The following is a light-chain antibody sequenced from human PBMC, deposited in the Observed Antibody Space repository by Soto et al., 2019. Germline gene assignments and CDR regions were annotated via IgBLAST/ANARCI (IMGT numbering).Light chain of an antibody. J-gene: IGLJ1*01. V-gene: IGLV2-23*02. CDR2: EVS. CDR1: SSDVGSYNI. CDR3: CTSYEGGGRYV. Sequence: QSALTQPASVSGSPGQSVTISCTGTSSDVGSYNIVSWYQHHPGKAPKLMIYEVSNRPSGVSNRFSGSKSGNTASLTISGLQAEDEADYYCCTSYEGGGRYVFGTGTKLTVL.